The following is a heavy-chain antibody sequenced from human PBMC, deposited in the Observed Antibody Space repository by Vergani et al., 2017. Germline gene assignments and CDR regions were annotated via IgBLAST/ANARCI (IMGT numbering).Heavy chain of an antibody. V-gene: IGHV4-39*07. J-gene: IGHJ4*02. D-gene: IGHD2-2*01. CDR2: INHSGST. CDR1: GGSISSSSYY. Sequence: QLQLQESGPGLVKPSETLSLTCTVSGGSISSSSYYWSWIRQPPGKGLEWIGEINHSGSTNYNPSLKSRVTISVDTSKNQFSLKLSSVTAADTAVYYCARGVGDIVVVPAATYFDYWGQGTLVTVSS. CDR3: ARGVGDIVVVPAATYFDY.